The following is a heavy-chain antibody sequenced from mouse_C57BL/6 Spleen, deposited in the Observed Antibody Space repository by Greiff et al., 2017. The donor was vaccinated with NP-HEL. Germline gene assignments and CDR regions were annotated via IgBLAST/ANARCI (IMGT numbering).Heavy chain of an antibody. Sequence: VQLKESGGDLVKPGGSLKLSCAASGFTFSSYGMSWVRQTPDKRLEWVATISSGGSYTYYPDSVKGRFTISRDNAKNTLYLQISSLKSEDTAMYYCARQYDMRYFDYWGQGTTLTVSS. J-gene: IGHJ2*01. CDR1: GFTFSSYG. CDR3: ARQYDMRYFDY. V-gene: IGHV5-6*01. D-gene: IGHD2-3*01. CDR2: ISSGGSYT.